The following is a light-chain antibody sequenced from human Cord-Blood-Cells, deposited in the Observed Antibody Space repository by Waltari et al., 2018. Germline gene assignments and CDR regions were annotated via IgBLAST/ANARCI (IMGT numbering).Light chain of an antibody. CDR1: SSDVGSYNL. CDR2: EGS. CDR3: CSYAGSSTV. V-gene: IGLV2-23*01. J-gene: IGLJ2*01. Sequence: QSALTQPASVSGSPGQSITISCTGTSSDVGSYNLVSWYQQHPGKAPKLMIYEGSKRPSGVSKRFSGSKSSNTASLTISGLQAEDEADYYCCSYAGSSTVFGGGTKLTVL.